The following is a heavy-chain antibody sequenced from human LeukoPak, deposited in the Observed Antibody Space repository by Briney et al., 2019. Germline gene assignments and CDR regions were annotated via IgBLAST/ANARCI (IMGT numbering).Heavy chain of an antibody. CDR1: GYTFTSYG. D-gene: IGHD2-2*01. Sequence: SVKVSCKASGYTFTSYGISWVRQAPGQGLEWMGWMNPNSGNTGYAQKFQGRVTMTRNTSISTAYMELSSLKSEDTAVYYCARALRYCSTTSCQYYFYYWGQGTLVTVSS. J-gene: IGHJ4*02. V-gene: IGHV1-8*02. CDR3: ARALRYCSTTSCQYYFYY. CDR2: MNPNSGNT.